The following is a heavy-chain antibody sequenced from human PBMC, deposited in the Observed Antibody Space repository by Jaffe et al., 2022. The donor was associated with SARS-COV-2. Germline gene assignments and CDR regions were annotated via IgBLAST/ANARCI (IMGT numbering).Heavy chain of an antibody. V-gene: IGHV4-38-2*02. CDR2: IYHSGST. CDR1: GYSISSGYY. Sequence: QVQLQESGPGLVKPSETLSLTCTVSGYSISSGYYWGWIRQPPGKGLEWIGSIYHSGSTYYNPSLKSRVTISVDTSKNQFSLKLSSVTAADTAVYYCARELRYFGWMQAPIENNWFDPWGQGTLVTVSS. J-gene: IGHJ5*02. CDR3: ARELRYFGWMQAPIENNWFDP. D-gene: IGHD3-9*01.